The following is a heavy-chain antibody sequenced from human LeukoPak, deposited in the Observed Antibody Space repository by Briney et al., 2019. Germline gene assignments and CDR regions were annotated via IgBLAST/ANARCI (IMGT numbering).Heavy chain of an antibody. CDR1: GFTLSTYG. J-gene: IGHJ4*02. Sequence: GGSLRLSCAASGFTLSTYGMHWLRQAPGKGLEWVAAIWNDGSNKYYGDSVKGRFTISRDNSKNTLYLEMNNLRPEDTAVYYCARAVGPFDYWGQGTLVTVSS. CDR2: IWNDGSNK. D-gene: IGHD6-19*01. V-gene: IGHV3-33*01. CDR3: ARAVGPFDY.